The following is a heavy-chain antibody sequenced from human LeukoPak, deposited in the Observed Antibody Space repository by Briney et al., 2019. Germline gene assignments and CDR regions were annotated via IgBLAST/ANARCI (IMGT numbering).Heavy chain of an antibody. Sequence: TTPETLSLTCTVSGGSISSYYWSWIRQPAGKGLEWIGRIYTSGSTNYNPSLKSRVTMSVDTSKNQFSLKLSSVTAADTAVYYCASEYYYDTSGYYSLAYWGQGTLVTVSS. CDR3: ASEYYYDTSGYYSLAY. CDR1: GGSISSYY. CDR2: IYTSGST. J-gene: IGHJ4*02. D-gene: IGHD3-22*01. V-gene: IGHV4-4*07.